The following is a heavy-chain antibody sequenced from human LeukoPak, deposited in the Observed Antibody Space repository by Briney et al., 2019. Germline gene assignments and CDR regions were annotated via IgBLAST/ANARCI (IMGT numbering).Heavy chain of an antibody. J-gene: IGHJ2*01. Sequence: PGGSLRLSGAASGFTFSSYAMSWVRQVPGKGLEWVSSISGSGGSTYYADSVKGRFTISRDNSKNTLYLQMNSLRAEDTALYYCAEWNSVYWYFDLWGRGTLVTVSS. CDR3: AEWNSVYWYFDL. CDR2: ISGSGGST. V-gene: IGHV3-23*01. CDR1: GFTFSSYA. D-gene: IGHD1-1*01.